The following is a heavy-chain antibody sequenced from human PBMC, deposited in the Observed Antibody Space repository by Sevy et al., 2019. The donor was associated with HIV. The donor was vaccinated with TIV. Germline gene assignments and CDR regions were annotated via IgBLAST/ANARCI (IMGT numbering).Heavy chain of an antibody. Sequence: ASVKVSCKASGYTFTSYGISWVRQAPGQGLEWMGWISAYNGNTNYSQKLQGRVTMTTDTSTSTSYTELRSLRSDDTAVYYCARDQITIFGVVKVFVMGGVWGQGTLVTVSS. D-gene: IGHD3-3*01. CDR2: ISAYNGNT. J-gene: IGHJ4*02. CDR1: GYTFTSYG. CDR3: ARDQITIFGVVKVFVMGGV. V-gene: IGHV1-18*01.